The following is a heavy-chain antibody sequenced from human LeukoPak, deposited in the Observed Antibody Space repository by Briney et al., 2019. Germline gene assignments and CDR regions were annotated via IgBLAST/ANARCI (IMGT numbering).Heavy chain of an antibody. CDR2: IYYSGST. D-gene: IGHD5-12*01. CDR1: GGSISSYY. Sequence: SETLSLTFTVSGGSISSYYWSWIRQPPGKGVEWIGYIYYSGSTNYNPSLKSRVTISVDTSKNQFSLKLSSVTAADTAVYYCARGPIIVATIGNWFDPWGQGTLVTVSS. CDR3: ARGPIIVATIGNWFDP. J-gene: IGHJ5*02. V-gene: IGHV4-59*01.